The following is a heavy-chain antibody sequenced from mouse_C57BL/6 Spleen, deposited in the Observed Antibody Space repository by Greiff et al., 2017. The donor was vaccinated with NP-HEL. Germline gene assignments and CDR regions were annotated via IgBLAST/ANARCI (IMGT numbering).Heavy chain of an antibody. CDR2: IDPETGGT. J-gene: IGHJ4*01. CDR1: GYTFTDYE. V-gene: IGHV1-15*01. Sequence: QVQLQQSGAELVRPGASVTLSCKASGYTFTDYEMHWVKQTPVQGLEWIGAIDPETGGTAYNQKFKGKAILTADKSSSPAYMELRSLTSDDSAVYYCTCERVLHGMDYWGQGTTVTVSS. CDR3: TCERVLHGMDY. D-gene: IGHD2-14*01.